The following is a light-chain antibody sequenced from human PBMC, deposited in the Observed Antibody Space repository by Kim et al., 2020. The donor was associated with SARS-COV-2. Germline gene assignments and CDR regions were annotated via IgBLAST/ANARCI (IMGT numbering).Light chain of an antibody. V-gene: IGKV3-11*01. CDR2: DAY. CDR3: QQRSNWPPT. J-gene: IGKJ4*01. Sequence: LSTGKRATLSCRASHSVSNDLVWYQQKSGQAPGLLIYDAYNKATGIPTRFSGSGSGTDFTLTISSLEPEDFAVYYCQQRSNWPPTVGGWTKVDIK. CDR1: HSVSND.